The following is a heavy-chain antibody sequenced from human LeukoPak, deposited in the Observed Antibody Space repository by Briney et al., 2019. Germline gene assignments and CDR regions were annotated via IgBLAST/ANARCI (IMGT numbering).Heavy chain of an antibody. CDR1: GGSMSSGSYY. V-gene: IGHV4-61*02. D-gene: IGHD3-3*01. CDR3: ARDSRYYDFWSGYVDY. CDR2: IYTGGNT. J-gene: IGHJ4*02. Sequence: SQTLSLTCTVSGGSMSSGSYYWSWIRQPAGKELEWIGRIYTGGNTNYNSSLKSRATLSIDTSKNQFSLMLTSVTAADTAVYYCARDSRYYDFWSGYVDYWGQGILVTVSS.